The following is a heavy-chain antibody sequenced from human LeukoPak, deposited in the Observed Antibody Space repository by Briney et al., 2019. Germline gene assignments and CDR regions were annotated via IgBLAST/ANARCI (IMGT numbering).Heavy chain of an antibody. Sequence: EASVEVSCKASGYTFTGYYMHWVRQAPGQGLEWMGWINPNSGGTNYAQKFQGRVTMTRDTSITTAYMELSRLRSDDTAVYYCAREEGSGCYDSWGQGTRLTVSS. J-gene: IGHJ4*02. D-gene: IGHD6-19*01. V-gene: IGHV1-2*02. CDR1: GYTFTGYY. CDR3: AREEGSGCYDS. CDR2: INPNSGGT.